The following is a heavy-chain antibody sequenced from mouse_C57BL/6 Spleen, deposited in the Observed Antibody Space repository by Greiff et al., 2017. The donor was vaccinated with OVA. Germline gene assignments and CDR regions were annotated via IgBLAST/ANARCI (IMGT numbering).Heavy chain of an antibody. V-gene: IGHV1-80*01. CDR3: AREDYGYRYFDV. D-gene: IGHD1-1*01. CDR1: GYAFSSYW. CDR2: IYPGDGDT. J-gene: IGHJ1*03. Sequence: VKLVESGAELVKPGASVKISCKASGYAFSSYWMNWVKQRPGKGLEWIGQIYPGDGDTNYNGKFKGKATLTADKSSSTAYMQLSSLTSEDSAVYFCAREDYGYRYFDVWGTGPTVTVSS.